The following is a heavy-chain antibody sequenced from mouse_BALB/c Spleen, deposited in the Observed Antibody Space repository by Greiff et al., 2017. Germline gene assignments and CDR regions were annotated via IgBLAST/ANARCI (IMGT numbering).Heavy chain of an antibody. Sequence: VQLQQSGPGLVAPSQSLSITCTVSGFSLTSYGVHWVRQPPGKGLEWLGVIWAGGSTNYNSALMSRLSISKDNSKSQVFLKMNSLQTDDTAMYYCARDNYRYNYAMDYWGQGTSVTVSS. J-gene: IGHJ4*01. CDR2: IWAGGST. D-gene: IGHD2-14*01. CDR1: GFSLTSYG. V-gene: IGHV2-9*02. CDR3: ARDNYRYNYAMDY.